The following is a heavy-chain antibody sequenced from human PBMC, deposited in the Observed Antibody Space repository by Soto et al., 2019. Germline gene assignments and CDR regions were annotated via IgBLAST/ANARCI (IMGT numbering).Heavy chain of an antibody. D-gene: IGHD6-13*01. CDR2: FDPEDGET. Sequence: ASVKVSCKVCGYTLTELSMHWVRQAPGKGREWMGGFDPEDGETIYAQKFQGRVTMTEDTSTDTAYMELSSLRSEDTAVYYCAIPSSGQKLVSGAFDVWGQGTMVTVSS. V-gene: IGHV1-24*01. J-gene: IGHJ3*01. CDR3: AIPSSGQKLVSGAFDV. CDR1: GYTLTELS.